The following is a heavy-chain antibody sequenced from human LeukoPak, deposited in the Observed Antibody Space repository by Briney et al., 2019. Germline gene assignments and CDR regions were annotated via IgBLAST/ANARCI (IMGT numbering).Heavy chain of an antibody. CDR3: AKSNGYGLVDI. J-gene: IGHJ3*02. Sequence: SETLSLTCAVYGGSFSGYYWGWIRPTPGKGLEWIGNIFYSGGTYYSPSLTSRVTISLDTSRNQFSLKLNSVTAADTAVYYCAKSNGYGLVDIWGQGTMVTVSS. CDR1: GGSFSGYY. V-gene: IGHV4-34*12. D-gene: IGHD3-10*01. CDR2: IFYSGGT.